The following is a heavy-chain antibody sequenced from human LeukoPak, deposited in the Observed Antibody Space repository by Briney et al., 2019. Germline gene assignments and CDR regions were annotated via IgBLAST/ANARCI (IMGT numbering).Heavy chain of an antibody. CDR3: ARGLGRQQLVSPFDH. V-gene: IGHV4-38-2*02. J-gene: IGHJ4*02. CDR1: GYSISSGYY. CDR2: IYHSGTI. D-gene: IGHD6-13*01. Sequence: SETLSLTCTVAGYSISSGYYWGWIRQPPGKGLEWLASIYHSGTIYYNPSLKSRVTISVDTSKNPFSLKLTSVTAADTAVYYCARGLGRQQLVSPFDHWGQGTLVTVSS.